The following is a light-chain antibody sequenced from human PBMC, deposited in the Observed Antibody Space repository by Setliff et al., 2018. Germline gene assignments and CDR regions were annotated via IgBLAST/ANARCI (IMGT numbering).Light chain of an antibody. J-gene: IGLJ1*01. CDR1: SRDVGSYDF. Sequence: QSVLTQPASVSGSPGQSITISCIGSSRDVGSYDFVSWYQQHPGKAPKLIIYDVTGRPSGVSDRFSGSKSGNTASLTISGLQAEDEADYHCSSYTNRNTYVFGTGTKVTVL. CDR3: SSYTNRNTYV. V-gene: IGLV2-14*03. CDR2: DVT.